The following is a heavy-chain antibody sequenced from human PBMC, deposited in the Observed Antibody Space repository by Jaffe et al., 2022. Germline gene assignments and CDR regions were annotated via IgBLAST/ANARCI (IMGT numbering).Heavy chain of an antibody. V-gene: IGHV3-49*03. D-gene: IGHD6-19*01. CDR1: GFTFGDYA. CDR2: IRSKAYGGTT. Sequence: EVQLVESGGGLVQPGRSLRLSCTASGFTFGDYAMSWFRQAPGKGLEWVGFIRSKAYGGTTEYAASVKGRFTISRDDSKSIAYLQMNSLKTEDTAVYYCTREGYSSGWYPRTDAFDIWGQGTMVTVSS. CDR3: TREGYSSGWYPRTDAFDI. J-gene: IGHJ3*02.